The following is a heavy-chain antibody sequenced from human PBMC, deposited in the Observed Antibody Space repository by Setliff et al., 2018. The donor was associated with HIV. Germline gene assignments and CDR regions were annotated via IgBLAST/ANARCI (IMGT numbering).Heavy chain of an antibody. J-gene: IGHJ6*03. CDR2: INPSDGST. CDR3: ARGGHYSGSYLPRDYYMDV. V-gene: IGHV1-46*01. D-gene: IGHD1-26*01. Sequence: ASVKVSCKASGDTFTNFYIHWVRQAPGQGLEWLGMINPSDGSTTYAQKFQGRVTMTSDTSTSTVYMDLSSLRSEDTAVYYCARGGHYSGSYLPRDYYMDVWGKGTTVTSP. CDR1: GDTFTNFY.